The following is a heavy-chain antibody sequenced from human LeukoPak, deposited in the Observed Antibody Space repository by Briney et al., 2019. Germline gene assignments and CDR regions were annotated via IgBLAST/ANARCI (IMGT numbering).Heavy chain of an antibody. Sequence: SETLSLICTVSGGSISSYYWSWIRQPRGKGLEGIGYIYYSGSTNYNPSLKSRATISVDTTKDQFSLKLSSVTAADTAVYYCARLIHSGFDPWGQGTLVTVSS. CDR2: IYYSGST. CDR1: GGSISSYY. CDR3: ARLIHSGFDP. D-gene: IGHD1-26*01. V-gene: IGHV4-59*08. J-gene: IGHJ5*02.